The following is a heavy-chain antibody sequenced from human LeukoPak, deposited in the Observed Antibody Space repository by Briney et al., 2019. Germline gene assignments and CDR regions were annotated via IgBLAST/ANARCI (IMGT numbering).Heavy chain of an antibody. CDR1: GNSINRGYY. CDR2: FYHSVST. CDR3: ARDADYYDSSGYLDY. V-gene: IGHV4-38-2*02. D-gene: IGHD3-22*01. J-gene: IGHJ4*02. Sequence: ASETLSLTCTVSGNSINRGYYWGWIRQPPGKGLEWIGSFYHSVSTYYNPSLKSRVTISVDPSKNQFSLKLSSVTAADTAVYYCARDADYYDSSGYLDYWGQGTLVTVSS.